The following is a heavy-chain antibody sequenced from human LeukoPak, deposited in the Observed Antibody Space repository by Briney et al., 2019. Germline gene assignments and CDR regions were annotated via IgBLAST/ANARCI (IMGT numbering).Heavy chain of an antibody. CDR2: IYHSGST. CDR3: ARDRGSNWNYGSPYYYGMDV. Sequence: SETLSLTCAVSGGSISSGGYSWSWVRQPPGKGLEWIGYIYHSGSTHYNPSLKSRVTISVDRSKNQFSLKLSSVTAADTAVYYCARDRGSNWNYGSPYYYGMDVWGQGTTATVSS. CDR1: GGSISSGGYS. V-gene: IGHV4-30-2*01. D-gene: IGHD1-7*01. J-gene: IGHJ6*02.